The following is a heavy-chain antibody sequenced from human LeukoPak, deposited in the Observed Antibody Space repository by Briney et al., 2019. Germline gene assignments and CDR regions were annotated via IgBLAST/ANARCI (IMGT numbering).Heavy chain of an antibody. CDR2: FYSGVRT. CDR3: TREVASEVTPTDWYFDL. J-gene: IGHJ2*01. CDR1: GFAVSSNY. D-gene: IGHD4-23*01. Sequence: GGSLRLSCEASGFAVSSNYMSWVRQAPGKGLEWVSTFYSGVRTFYSDAVKGRFTIDRDPSKNSLFLQMKSLRAEDKAVYFCTREVASEVTPTDWYFDLWGRGTLVTVSS. V-gene: IGHV3-66*01.